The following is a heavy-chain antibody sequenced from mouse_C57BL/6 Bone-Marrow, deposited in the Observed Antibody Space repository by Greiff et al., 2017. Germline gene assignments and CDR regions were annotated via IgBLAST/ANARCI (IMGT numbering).Heavy chain of an antibody. CDR2: INPYNGGT. J-gene: IGHJ4*01. CDR1: GYTFTDYY. V-gene: IGHV1-19*01. Sequence: VQLKESGPVLVKPGASVKMSCKASGYTFTDYYMNWVKQSHGKSLEWIGVINPYNGGTSYNQKFKGKATLTVDKSSSTAYMELNSLTSEDSAVYYCARIYYYGSSYGYAMDYWGQGTSVTVSS. CDR3: ARIYYYGSSYGYAMDY. D-gene: IGHD1-1*01.